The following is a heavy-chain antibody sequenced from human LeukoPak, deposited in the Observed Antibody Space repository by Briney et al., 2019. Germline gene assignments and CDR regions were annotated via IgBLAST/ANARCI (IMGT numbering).Heavy chain of an antibody. CDR3: ARDYYDSSGQGYFQH. J-gene: IGHJ1*01. V-gene: IGHV2-70*11. Sequence: SGPALVKPTQTLTLTCTFSGFSLSTSGMCVSWIPQPPGKALEWLARVDWDDDKYYSTSLKTRLTISKDTSKNQVVLTMTNMDPVDTATYYCARDYYDSSGQGYFQHWGQGTLVTVSS. CDR1: GFSLSTSGMC. CDR2: VDWDDDK. D-gene: IGHD3-22*01.